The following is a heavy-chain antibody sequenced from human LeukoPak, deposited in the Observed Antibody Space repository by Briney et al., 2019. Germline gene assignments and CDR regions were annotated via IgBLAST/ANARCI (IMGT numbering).Heavy chain of an antibody. J-gene: IGHJ4*02. CDR1: GYTFSSYY. Sequence: ASVKVSCKASGYTFSSYYMNWVRQAAGQGLEWMGLINPSGGSTSYAQKFQGRVTMTRDTSTSTVYMELSSLRSEDTAVYYCARGRRITMIVVALDYWGQGTLVTVSS. CDR3: ARGRRITMIVVALDY. CDR2: INPSGGST. D-gene: IGHD3-22*01. V-gene: IGHV1-46*01.